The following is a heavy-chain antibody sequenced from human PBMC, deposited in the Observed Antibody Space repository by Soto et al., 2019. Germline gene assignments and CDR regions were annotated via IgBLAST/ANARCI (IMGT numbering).Heavy chain of an antibody. CDR2: ISAYNGNT. CDR3: ARVTLQRWYPYYDYGMDV. V-gene: IGHV1-18*01. J-gene: IGHJ6*02. Sequence: QVQLVQSGAEVKKPGASVKVSCKASGYTFTSYGISWVRQAPGQGLEWMGWISAYNGNTNYAQKLQGRVTMTTDTXNXTXFRELRSLTSDDTAVYYCARVTLQRWYPYYDYGMDVWGHGTTVTVSS. CDR1: GYTFTSYG. D-gene: IGHD5-18*01.